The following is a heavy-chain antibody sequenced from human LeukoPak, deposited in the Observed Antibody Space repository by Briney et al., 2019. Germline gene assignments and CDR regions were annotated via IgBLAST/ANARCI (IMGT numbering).Heavy chain of an antibody. CDR2: ISGSGGST. Sequence: GGSLRLSCAASGFTFSSYAMSWVSQARGKGLEWVSAISGSGGSTYYADSVKGRFTISRDNSKNTLYLQMNSLRAEDTAVYYCAKDYADSSGWYRAFDIWGQGSMVTVSS. CDR1: GFTFSSYA. CDR3: AKDYADSSGWYRAFDI. V-gene: IGHV3-23*01. D-gene: IGHD6-19*01. J-gene: IGHJ3*02.